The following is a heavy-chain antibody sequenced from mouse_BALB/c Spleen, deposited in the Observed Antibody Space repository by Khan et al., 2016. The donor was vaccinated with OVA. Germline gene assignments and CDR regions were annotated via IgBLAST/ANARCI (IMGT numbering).Heavy chain of an antibody. V-gene: IGHV3-2*02. CDR3: ARVYGGDFDY. J-gene: IGHJ2*01. Sequence: EVKLEESGPGLVKPSQSLSLTCTVTGYSITTDYAWNWIRQFPGNKLEWMGYISYSGNTKYNPSLKSRISITRDTSKNQFFLRLKSVTTEDTARYYCARVYGGDFDYWGQGTTLTVSS. CDR2: ISYSGNT. CDR1: GYSITTDYA. D-gene: IGHD2-10*02.